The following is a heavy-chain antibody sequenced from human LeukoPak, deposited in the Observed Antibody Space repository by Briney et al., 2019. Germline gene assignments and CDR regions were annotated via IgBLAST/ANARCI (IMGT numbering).Heavy chain of an antibody. CDR1: GFTFGSYA. CDR3: ARGMYYYDSSDIGGGYYFDY. J-gene: IGHJ4*02. V-gene: IGHV3-30*04. Sequence: PGRSLRLSCAASGFTFGSYAMHWVRQAPGKGLEWVAVISNYRRNKYYADSVKGRFTISRDNSKKTVFLQMNSLRAEDTAVYYCARGMYYYDSSDIGGGYYFDYWGQGTLVTVSS. D-gene: IGHD3-22*01. CDR2: ISNYRRNK.